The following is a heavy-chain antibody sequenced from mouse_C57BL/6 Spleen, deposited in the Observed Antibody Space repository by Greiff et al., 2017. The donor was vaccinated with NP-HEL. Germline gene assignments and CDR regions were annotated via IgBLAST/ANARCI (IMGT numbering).Heavy chain of an antibody. CDR1: GYAFSSSW. D-gene: IGHD1-1*01. J-gene: IGHJ2*01. CDR2: IYPGDGDT. CDR3: ARITTVGYYFDY. Sequence: VKLMESGPELVKPGASVKISCKASGYAFSSSWMNWVKQRPGKGLEWIGRIYPGDGDTNYNGKFKGKATLTADKSSSTAYMQLSSLTSEDSAVYFCARITTVGYYFDYWGQGTTLTVSS. V-gene: IGHV1-82*01.